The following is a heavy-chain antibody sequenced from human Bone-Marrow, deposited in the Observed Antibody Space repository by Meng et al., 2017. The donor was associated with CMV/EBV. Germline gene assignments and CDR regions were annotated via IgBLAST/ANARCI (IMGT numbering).Heavy chain of an antibody. J-gene: IGHJ5*02. CDR2: INPNSGGT. CDR3: ARDRKYCSSTSCSGNWFDP. Sequence: ASVKVSCKASGYTFTAYYMHWVRQAPGQGLEWMGWINPNSGGTNYAQKFQGRVTMTRDTSISTAYMELSRLRSDDTAVYYCARDRKYCSSTSCSGNWFDPWGHGTLVTVSS. CDR1: GYTFTAYY. V-gene: IGHV1-2*02. D-gene: IGHD2-2*01.